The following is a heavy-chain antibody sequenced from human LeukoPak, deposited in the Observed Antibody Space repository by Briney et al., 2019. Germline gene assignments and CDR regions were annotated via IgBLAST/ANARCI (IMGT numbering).Heavy chain of an antibody. J-gene: IGHJ5*02. V-gene: IGHV1-69*13. D-gene: IGHD2-2*01. Sequence: SSVPVSFKASGGTFSSYAISWVRQAPGQGREWMGGIIHIFGTANYAQKFKGRVTITADESTSTAYMDLSSLCSEDTAVYSCARVLGYCSRNICQDNWFDPWGQGTLVTVSS. CDR2: IIHIFGTA. CDR1: GGTFSSYA. CDR3: ARVLGYCSRNICQDNWFDP.